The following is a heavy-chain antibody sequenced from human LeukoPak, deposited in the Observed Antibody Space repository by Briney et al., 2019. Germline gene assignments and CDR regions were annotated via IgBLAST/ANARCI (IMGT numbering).Heavy chain of an antibody. V-gene: IGHV3-33*01. CDR3: ARGIAARRFDY. Sequence: GRSLRLSCAASGFTFKNHGMHWVRQAPGKGLEWVAVIWYDGSNQYYADSVMGRFTISRDNSKNTLYLQMNSLRAEDTAVYYCARGIAARRFDYWGQGTLVTVSS. CDR1: GFTFKNHG. CDR2: IWYDGSNQ. J-gene: IGHJ4*02. D-gene: IGHD6-6*01.